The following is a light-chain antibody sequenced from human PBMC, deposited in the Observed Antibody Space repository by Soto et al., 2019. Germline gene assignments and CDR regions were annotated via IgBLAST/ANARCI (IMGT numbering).Light chain of an antibody. CDR1: QSVLHSPNNRHY. J-gene: IGKJ4*01. CDR3: QQDYGTPPY. Sequence: DIVMTQSPDSLAVSLGERATINCKSSQSVLHSPNNRHYLAWYQQKPGQPPKLLISRASTRESGVPDRFSVSGSGTDFTLTISSLQAEDVAMSDGQQDYGTPPYLGGGTKVYLK. V-gene: IGKV4-1*01. CDR2: RAS.